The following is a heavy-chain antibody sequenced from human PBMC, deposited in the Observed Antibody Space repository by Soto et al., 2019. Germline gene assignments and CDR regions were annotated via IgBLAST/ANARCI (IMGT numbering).Heavy chain of an antibody. D-gene: IGHD1-26*01. V-gene: IGHV5-10-1*01. J-gene: IGHJ6*02. CDR1: GYSFTSYW. CDR2: IDPSDSYT. CDR3: ARQRLVGAQQPPWGSVGMDV. Sequence: PGESLKISCKGSGYSFTSYWISWVRQMPGKGLEWMGRIDPSDSYTNYSPSFQGHVTISADKSISTAYLQWSSLKASDTAMYYCARQRLVGAQQPPWGSVGMDVWGQGTTVTVSS.